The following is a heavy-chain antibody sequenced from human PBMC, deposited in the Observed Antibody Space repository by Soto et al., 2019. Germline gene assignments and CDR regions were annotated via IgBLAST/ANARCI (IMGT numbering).Heavy chain of an antibody. Sequence: QVQLQESGPGLVKPSETLSLTCTVSGGSLSSYYWNWIRQPPGKGLEWIGYIYYSGSTNYNPSLKSRGTISVDTSKNQFSLKLSSVTAADTAVYYCERSLAANWFDPWGQGILVTVSS. CDR3: ERSLAANWFDP. CDR1: GGSLSSYY. D-gene: IGHD6-25*01. V-gene: IGHV4-59*08. J-gene: IGHJ5*02. CDR2: IYYSGST.